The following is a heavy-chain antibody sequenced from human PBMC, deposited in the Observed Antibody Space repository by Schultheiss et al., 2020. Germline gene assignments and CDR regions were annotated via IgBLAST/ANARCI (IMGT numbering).Heavy chain of an antibody. J-gene: IGHJ5*02. CDR1: GGSISSSN. Sequence: ATLSLTCAVSGGSISSSNWWSWVRQPPGKGLEWVSSISSSSSYIYYADSVKGRFTISRDNAKNSLYLQMNNLRAEDTAVYYCVRGRGWLDPWGQGTLVTVSS. CDR3: VRGRGWLDP. V-gene: IGHV3-21*01. CDR2: ISSSSSYI. D-gene: IGHD3-10*01.